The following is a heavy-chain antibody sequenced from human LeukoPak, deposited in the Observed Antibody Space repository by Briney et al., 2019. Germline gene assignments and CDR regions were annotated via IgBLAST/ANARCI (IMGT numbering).Heavy chain of an antibody. Sequence: PGGSLRLSCVASGFTFSDYYMSWIRQAPGKGLEWVSHIGSTAYYADSVKGRLTISRDNAKNSLYLQMNSLRAEDTAVYYCARDRGIVGTTGYYYMDVWSKGTTVTVSS. D-gene: IGHD1-26*01. CDR1: GFTFSDYY. CDR2: IGSTA. V-gene: IGHV3-11*04. CDR3: ARDRGIVGTTGYYYMDV. J-gene: IGHJ6*03.